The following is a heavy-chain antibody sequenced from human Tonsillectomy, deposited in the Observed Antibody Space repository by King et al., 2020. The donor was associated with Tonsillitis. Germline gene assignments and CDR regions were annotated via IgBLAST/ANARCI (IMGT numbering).Heavy chain of an antibody. D-gene: IGHD2-21*01. Sequence: VQLVESGAEVKKPGSSVKVSCKASGGTFSSYAISWVRQAPGQGLEWMGGIIPIFGTANYAQTFQGRVTITADESTSTAYMELSSLRSEDTAVYYCARRRDCGGDCYSYFYAFDIWGQGTMVTVSS. CDR3: ARRRDCGGDCYSYFYAFDI. CDR2: IIPIFGTA. V-gene: IGHV1-69*01. J-gene: IGHJ3*02. CDR1: GGTFSSYA.